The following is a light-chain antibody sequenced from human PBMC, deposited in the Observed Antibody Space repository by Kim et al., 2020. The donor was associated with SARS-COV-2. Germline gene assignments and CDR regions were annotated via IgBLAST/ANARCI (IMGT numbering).Light chain of an antibody. Sequence: EIMLTQSPATLSLSPGEGATLSCGASESIANSHLAWYQQKRGLAPMLLIYDSSTRAAGIPDRFSGAGSGTEFTLTISRLEPEDFALYYCHQYGASPWTFGRGTKVDIK. CDR3: HQYGASPWT. CDR1: ESIANSH. CDR2: DSS. V-gene: IGKV3D-20*01. J-gene: IGKJ1*01.